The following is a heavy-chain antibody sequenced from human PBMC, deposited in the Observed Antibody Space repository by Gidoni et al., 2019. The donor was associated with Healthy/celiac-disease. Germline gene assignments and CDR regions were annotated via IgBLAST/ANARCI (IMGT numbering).Heavy chain of an antibody. CDR2: IYYSGST. CDR3: ARDLGPLWRRGGIAY. Sequence: QLQLQESGPGLVKPSETLSLTCTVSGGSISSRSYYWGWIRQPPGKGLEWIGSIYYSGSTYYNPSLKSRVTISVDTSKNQFSLKLSSVTAADTAVYYCARDLGPLWRRGGIAYWGQGTLVTVSS. CDR1: GGSISSRSYY. D-gene: IGHD3-10*01. V-gene: IGHV4-39*07. J-gene: IGHJ4*02.